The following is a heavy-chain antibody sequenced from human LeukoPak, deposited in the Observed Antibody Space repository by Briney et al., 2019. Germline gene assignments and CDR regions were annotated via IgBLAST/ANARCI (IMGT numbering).Heavy chain of an antibody. CDR1: GFTFSSYA. CDR2: ISGSGGNT. D-gene: IGHD6-6*01. V-gene: IGHV3-23*01. Sequence: GGSLRLSCAASGFTFSSYAMNWVRQASGKGLEWVSVISGSGGNTYYADSVKGRFTISRDNSKNTLYLQMNSLRVDDTAVYSCAKGSHGYSSSSADYWGQGTLVTVSS. CDR3: AKGSHGYSSSSADY. J-gene: IGHJ4*02.